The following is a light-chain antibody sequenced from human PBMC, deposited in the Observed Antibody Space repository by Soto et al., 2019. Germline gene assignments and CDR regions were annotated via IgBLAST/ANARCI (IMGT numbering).Light chain of an antibody. V-gene: IGLV2-14*01. CDR2: DVS. CDR1: SSDVGGYTY. Sequence: HSALTQPASVSGSPGQSITISCTGSSSDVGGYTYVSWYQQHPGKAPKLMIYDVSSRPSGVSNRFSGSKSGNTASLTISGIQSEDEADYYCSSYASSTLGVLFGGGTKLTVL. CDR3: SSYASSTLGVL. J-gene: IGLJ2*01.